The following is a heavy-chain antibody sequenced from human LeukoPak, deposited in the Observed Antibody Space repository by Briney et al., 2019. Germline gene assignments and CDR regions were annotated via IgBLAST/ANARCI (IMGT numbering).Heavy chain of an antibody. CDR1: RFTFSSYS. CDR2: ISSSSTI. D-gene: IGHD6-19*01. J-gene: IGHJ4*02. Sequence: GGSLRLSCAASRFTFSSYSMNWVRQAPGKGLEWVSYISSSSTIYYADSVKGRFTISRDNAKNSLYLQMNSLRAEDTAVYYCASSIAVAGFDYWGQGTLVTVSS. CDR3: ASSIAVAGFDY. V-gene: IGHV3-48*04.